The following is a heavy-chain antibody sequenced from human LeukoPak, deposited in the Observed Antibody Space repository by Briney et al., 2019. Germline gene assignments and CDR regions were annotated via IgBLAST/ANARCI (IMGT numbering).Heavy chain of an antibody. Sequence: GGSLRLSCAASGFTFSNYVMSWVRQAPGKELEWVSSISGSGGSTYYADSVKGRFTISRDNSKNTLYLQMNSLRVEDTAVYYCAEEVGNTYPTFDYWGQGTLVTVSS. D-gene: IGHD1-26*01. V-gene: IGHV3-23*01. CDR2: ISGSGGST. J-gene: IGHJ4*02. CDR3: AEEVGNTYPTFDY. CDR1: GFTFSNYV.